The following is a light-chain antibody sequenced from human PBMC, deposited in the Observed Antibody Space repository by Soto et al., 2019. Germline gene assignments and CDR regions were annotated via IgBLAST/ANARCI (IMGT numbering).Light chain of an antibody. CDR1: SSNIGSTYD. CDR3: QSYDDSLSVHXV. CDR2: GNT. Sequence: VLTQPPSVSRAPGQRVTISCTGSSSNIGSTYDVQWYQQLPGTAPKLLIHGNTDRPSGVPDRFSGSKSGTSASLAITGLQADDEADYYCQSYDDSLSVHXVFGTGTKVTVL. V-gene: IGLV1-40*01. J-gene: IGLJ1*01.